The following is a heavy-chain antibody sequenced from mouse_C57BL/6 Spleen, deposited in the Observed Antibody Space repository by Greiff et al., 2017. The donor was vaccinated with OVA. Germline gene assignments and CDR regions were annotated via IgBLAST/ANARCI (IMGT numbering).Heavy chain of an antibody. CDR2: ISYDGSN. Sequence: EVQLQESGPGLVKPSQSLSLTCSVTGYSITSGYYWNWIRQFPGNKLEWMGYISYDGSNNYNPSLKNRISITRDTSKNQFFLKLNSVTTEDTATYYCARDLNWVDYWGQGTTLTVSS. V-gene: IGHV3-6*01. J-gene: IGHJ2*01. CDR1: GYSITSGYY. D-gene: IGHD4-1*01. CDR3: ARDLNWVDY.